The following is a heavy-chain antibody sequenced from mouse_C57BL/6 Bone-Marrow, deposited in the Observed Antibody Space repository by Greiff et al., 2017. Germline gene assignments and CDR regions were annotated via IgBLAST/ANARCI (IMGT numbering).Heavy chain of an antibody. V-gene: IGHV1-82*01. D-gene: IGHD3-3*01. CDR2: IYPGDGDT. CDR1: GYAFSSSW. J-gene: IGHJ2*01. Sequence: VQLQQSGPELVKPGASVKISCKASGYAFSSSWMNWVKQRPGKGLEWIGQIYPGDGDTNYNGKFKGKATLTADKSSSTAYMQLSSLTSEDSAVYFSARRAGYWGQGTTLTVSS. CDR3: ARRAGY.